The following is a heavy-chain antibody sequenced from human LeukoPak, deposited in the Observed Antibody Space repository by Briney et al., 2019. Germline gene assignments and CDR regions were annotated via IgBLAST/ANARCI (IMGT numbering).Heavy chain of an antibody. J-gene: IGHJ4*02. CDR1: GFTFSNYW. Sequence: GGSLRLFCAASGFTFSNYWMHWVRQAPGKGLVWVSHVTSDGSITSYADSVKGRFTISRDNAKNTLYLQMNSLRAEDTAVYYCARLSQPDFDYWGQGTLVTVSS. CDR3: ARLSQPDFDY. CDR2: VTSDGSIT. D-gene: IGHD1-14*01. V-gene: IGHV3-74*01.